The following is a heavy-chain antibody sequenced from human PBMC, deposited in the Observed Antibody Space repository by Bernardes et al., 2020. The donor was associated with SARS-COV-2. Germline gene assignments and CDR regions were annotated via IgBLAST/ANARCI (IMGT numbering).Heavy chain of an antibody. D-gene: IGHD2-2*01. Sequence: GGSLRLSCAASGFTFSSYWMSWVRQAPGKGLEWVANIKQDGSEKYYVDSVKGRFTISRDNAKNSLYLQMNSLRAEDTAVYYCARDLYCSSTSCYDEAYYYYGMDVWGQGTTVTVSS. CDR1: GFTFSSYW. CDR2: IKQDGSEK. J-gene: IGHJ6*02. CDR3: ARDLYCSSTSCYDEAYYYYGMDV. V-gene: IGHV3-7*01.